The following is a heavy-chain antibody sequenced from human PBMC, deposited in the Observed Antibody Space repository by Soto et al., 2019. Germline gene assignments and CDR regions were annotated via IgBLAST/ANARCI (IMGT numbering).Heavy chain of an antibody. J-gene: IGHJ6*02. CDR3: ARVVGRGASNSARYYYYGRDV. CDR2: VIPIFGTA. D-gene: IGHD1-26*01. V-gene: IGHV1-69*06. CDR1: GGTFSSYA. Sequence: SLKVSCKASGGTFSSYAITWVRQAPGQGLEWMGGVIPIFGTANYAQKFQGRVTITADKSTNTAYMELSSLRSEDTAVYYCARVVGRGASNSARYYYYGRDVWGQGTTVTVSS.